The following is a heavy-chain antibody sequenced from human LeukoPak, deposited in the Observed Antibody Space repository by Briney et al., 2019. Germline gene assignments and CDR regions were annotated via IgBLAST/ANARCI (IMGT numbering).Heavy chain of an antibody. D-gene: IGHD3-3*01. CDR1: GYTFTGYC. J-gene: IGHJ3*02. CDR3: ARGVTIFGVAPGAFDI. CDR2: INPNSGGT. Sequence: GASVKVSCKASGYTFTGYCMHWVRQAPGQGGEWMGWINPNSGGTNYAQKFQGRVTMTRDTSISTAYMELSRLRSDDTAVYYCARGVTIFGVAPGAFDIWGQGTMVTVSS. V-gene: IGHV1-2*02.